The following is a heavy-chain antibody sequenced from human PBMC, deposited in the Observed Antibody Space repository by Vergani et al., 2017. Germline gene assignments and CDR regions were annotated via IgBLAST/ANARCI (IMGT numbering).Heavy chain of an antibody. D-gene: IGHD6-6*01. J-gene: IGHJ5*02. Sequence: EVQLVKSGGGLVKPGGSLRLSCAASGFTFSSYSMNWVRQAPGKGLEWVSSISSSSSYIYYADSVKGRFTLPRDNAKNSLYLQMNSLRAEDTAVYYCARGKNSSSSNWFDPWGQGTLVTVSS. CDR3: ARGKNSSSSNWFDP. CDR2: ISSSSSYI. V-gene: IGHV3-21*01. CDR1: GFTFSSYS.